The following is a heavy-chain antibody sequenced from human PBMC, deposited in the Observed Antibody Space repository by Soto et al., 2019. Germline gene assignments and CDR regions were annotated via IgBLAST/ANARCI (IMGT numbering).Heavy chain of an antibody. Sequence: QVQLVQSGAEVKKPGSSVKVSCKASGGTFSSYAISWVRQAPRQGLEWMGGIIPIFGTANYAQKFQGRVTITADESTSTAYMELSSLRSEDTAVYYCARAIHSSSWYADFDYWGQGTLVTVSS. V-gene: IGHV1-69*01. D-gene: IGHD6-13*01. CDR2: IIPIFGTA. CDR3: ARAIHSSSWYADFDY. CDR1: GGTFSSYA. J-gene: IGHJ4*02.